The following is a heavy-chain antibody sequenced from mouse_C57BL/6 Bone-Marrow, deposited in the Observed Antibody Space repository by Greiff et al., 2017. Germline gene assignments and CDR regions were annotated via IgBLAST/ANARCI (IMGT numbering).Heavy chain of an antibody. D-gene: IGHD1-1*01. V-gene: IGHV1-15*01. CDR2: IDPETGGT. J-gene: IGHJ2*01. CDR1: GYTFTDYE. Sequence: VHLVESGAELVRPGASVTLSCKASGYTFTDYEMHWVKQTPVHGLEWIGAIDPETGGTAYNQKFKGKAILTADKSSSTAYMELRSLTSEDSAVYYCTRWDYGSSYDYFDYWGQGTTLTVSS. CDR3: TRWDYGSSYDYFDY.